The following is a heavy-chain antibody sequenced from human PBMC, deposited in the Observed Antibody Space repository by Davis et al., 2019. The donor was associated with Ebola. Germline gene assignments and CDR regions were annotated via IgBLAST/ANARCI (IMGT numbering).Heavy chain of an antibody. CDR1: GFTFSSYW. Sequence: GGSLRLSCAASGFTFSSYWMSWVRQAPGKGLEWVSSISSSSSYIYYADSMKGRFTISRDNAKNSLYLQMNSLGAEDTAVYYCARDVGHDYGDYISGMDVWGQGTTVTVSS. CDR3: ARDVGHDYGDYISGMDV. J-gene: IGHJ6*02. CDR2: ISSSSSYI. D-gene: IGHD4-17*01. V-gene: IGHV3-21*01.